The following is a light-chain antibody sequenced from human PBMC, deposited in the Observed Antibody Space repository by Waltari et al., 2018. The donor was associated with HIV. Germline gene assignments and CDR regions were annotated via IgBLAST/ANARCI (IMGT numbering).Light chain of an antibody. Sequence: QSVLTQPPSASGTPGQRVTISCSGSTPNIGSNTINWYQQLPGPAPKLLIYSNNQRPSGVPDRFSGSKSGTSASLAIIGLQSEDEADYSCAAWDDSLNGPVFGGGTKLTVL. J-gene: IGLJ3*02. CDR3: AAWDDSLNGPV. V-gene: IGLV1-44*01. CDR1: TPNIGSNT. CDR2: SNN.